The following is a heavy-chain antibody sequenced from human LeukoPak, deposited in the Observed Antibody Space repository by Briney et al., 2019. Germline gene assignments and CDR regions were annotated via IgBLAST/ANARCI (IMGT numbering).Heavy chain of an antibody. V-gene: IGHV3-48*03. CDR1: GFTFSSYA. CDR2: ISSSGSTI. D-gene: IGHD2-15*01. Sequence: GGSLRLSCAASGFTFSSYAMRWVRQAPGKGLEWVSYISSSGSTIYYADSVKGRFTISRDNAKNSLYLQMNSLRAEDTAVYYCAKDLQIVVVVAATPLDYWGQGTLVTVSS. J-gene: IGHJ4*02. CDR3: AKDLQIVVVVAATPLDY.